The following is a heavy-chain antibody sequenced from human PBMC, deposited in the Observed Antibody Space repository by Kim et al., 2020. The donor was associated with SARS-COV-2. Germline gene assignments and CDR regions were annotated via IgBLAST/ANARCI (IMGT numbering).Heavy chain of an antibody. CDR1: GDSVSSFY. CDR3: ARLPDY. Sequence: SETLSLTCNVSGDSVSSFYWSWIRQPPGKGLEWIGYIYYTRGTNYSPSLKRRVTISADTSMTQFSLKLNSVTAADTDVYYCARLPDYWGQGTLVTVSS. CDR2: IYYTRGT. J-gene: IGHJ4*02. V-gene: IGHV4-59*02.